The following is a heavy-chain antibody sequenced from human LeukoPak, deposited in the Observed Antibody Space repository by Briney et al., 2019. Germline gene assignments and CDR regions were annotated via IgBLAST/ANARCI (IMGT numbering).Heavy chain of an antibody. D-gene: IGHD5-18*01. CDR2: IYYSGST. V-gene: IGHV4-39*07. CDR1: GGSISSSSYY. CDR3: ARSGYSYGNFDY. J-gene: IGHJ4*02. Sequence: SETLSLTCTVSGGSISSSSYYWGWIRQPPEKGLEWIGSIYYSGSTYYNPSLKSRVTISVDTSKNQFSLKLSSVTAADTAVYYCARSGYSYGNFDYWGQGTLVTVSS.